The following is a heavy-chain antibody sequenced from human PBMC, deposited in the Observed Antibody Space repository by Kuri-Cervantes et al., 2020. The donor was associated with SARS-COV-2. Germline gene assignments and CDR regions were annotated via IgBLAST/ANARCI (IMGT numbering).Heavy chain of an antibody. D-gene: IGHD2/OR15-2a*01. J-gene: IGHJ4*02. CDR3: ARGSESPPFDY. CDR1: GGSFSGYY. CDR2: INHSGST. Sequence: SQTLSLTCAVYGGSFSGYYWSWIRQPPGKGLEWIGEINHSGSTNYNPSLKSRVTISVDTSKSQFSLKLSSVTAADTAVYYCARGSESPPFDYWGQGTLVTVSS. V-gene: IGHV4-34*01.